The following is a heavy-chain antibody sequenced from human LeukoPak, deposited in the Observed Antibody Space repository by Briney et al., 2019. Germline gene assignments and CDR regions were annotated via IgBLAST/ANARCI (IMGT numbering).Heavy chain of an antibody. J-gene: IGHJ4*02. Sequence: PGGSLRLSCAASGFTFSSFGMHWVRQSPGKGLEWVAVIWYDGSTKVYADSVKGRFTISRDNSRNTLYLQVNSLRAEDTAVYYCARDRYSSMWSVFEYWGQGPLVTVSS. D-gene: IGHD6-13*01. CDR3: ARDRYSSMWSVFEY. V-gene: IGHV3-33*01. CDR2: IWYDGSTK. CDR1: GFTFSSFG.